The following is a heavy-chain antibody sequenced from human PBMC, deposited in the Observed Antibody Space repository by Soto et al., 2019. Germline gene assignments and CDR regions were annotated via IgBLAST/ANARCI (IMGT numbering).Heavy chain of an antibody. Sequence: PSETLSLTCTVSGGSVSSGSYYWSWIRQPPGKGLEWIGYIYYSGSTNYNPSLKSRVTISVDTSKNQFSLKLSSVTAADTAVYYCAREGLEPTTVTMYYYYYYMDVWGKGTTVTVSS. CDR2: IYYSGST. CDR1: GGSVSSGSYY. J-gene: IGHJ6*03. V-gene: IGHV4-61*01. D-gene: IGHD4-4*01. CDR3: AREGLEPTTVTMYYYYYYMDV.